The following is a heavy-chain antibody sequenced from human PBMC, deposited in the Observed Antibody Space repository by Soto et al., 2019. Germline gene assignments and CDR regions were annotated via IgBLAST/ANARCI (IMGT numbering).Heavy chain of an antibody. CDR1: GGSFGKSA. V-gene: IGHV1-69*06. D-gene: IGHD2-15*01. CDR2: FIPVYRTL. Sequence: ASVKVSCKASGGSFGKSAINWVRQTPGQGLEWLGGFIPVYRTLNYAQKFQGRVTITADKSTSTAYMELSSLRSEDTAVYYCARVDVVVAATHPNWFDPWGQGTLVTVSS. CDR3: ARVDVVVAATHPNWFDP. J-gene: IGHJ5*02.